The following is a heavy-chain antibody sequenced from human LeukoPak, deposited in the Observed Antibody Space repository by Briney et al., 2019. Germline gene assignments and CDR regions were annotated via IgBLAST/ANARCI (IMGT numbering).Heavy chain of an antibody. D-gene: IGHD3-10*01. CDR2: IHYSGST. J-gene: IGHJ5*02. CDR1: GGSISSSY. CDR3: ARDYYGSGKGWFDP. V-gene: IGHV4-59*01. Sequence: SETLSLTCTVSGGSISSSYWNWIRQPPGRGLEWIGDIHYSGSTNYNPSLKSRVTISVDTSKNQFSLKLSSVTTADTAVYYCARDYYGSGKGWFDPWGQGTLVTVSS.